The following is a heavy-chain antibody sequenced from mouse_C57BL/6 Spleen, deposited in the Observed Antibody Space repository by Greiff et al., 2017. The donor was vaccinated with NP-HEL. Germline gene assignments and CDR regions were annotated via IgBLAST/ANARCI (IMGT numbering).Heavy chain of an antibody. CDR1: GYAFSSSW. CDR2: IYPGDGDT. CDR3: ARSGYYGSSFYYAMDY. J-gene: IGHJ4*01. Sequence: VKLQESGPELVKPGASVKISCKASGYAFSSSWMNWVKQRPGKGLEWIGRIYPGDGDTNYNGKFKGKATLTADKSSSTAYMQLSSLTSEDSAVYFCARSGYYGSSFYYAMDYWGQGTSVTVSS. D-gene: IGHD1-1*01. V-gene: IGHV1-82*01.